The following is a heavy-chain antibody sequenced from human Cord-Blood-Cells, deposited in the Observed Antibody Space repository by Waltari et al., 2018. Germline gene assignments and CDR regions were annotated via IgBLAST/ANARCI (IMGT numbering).Heavy chain of an antibody. V-gene: IGHV4-39*01. CDR2: IYYSGST. D-gene: IGHD3-3*01. CDR1: GGSISSRSYY. J-gene: IGHJ4*02. CDR3: ARHYDARYDFWSGYYFDY. Sequence: QLQLQESGPGLVKPSETLSLTCTVSGGSISSRSYYWGWIRQPPGKGLEWIGSIYYSGSTYYNPSLKSRVTISVDTSKNQFSLKLSSVTAADTAVYYCARHYDARYDFWSGYYFDYWGQGTLVTVSS.